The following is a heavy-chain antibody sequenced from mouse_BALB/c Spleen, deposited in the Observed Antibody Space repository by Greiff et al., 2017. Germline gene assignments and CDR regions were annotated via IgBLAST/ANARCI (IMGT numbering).Heavy chain of an antibody. J-gene: IGHJ2*01. CDR1: GYTFTDYW. D-gene: IGHD2-4*01. Sequence: VQLQQPGAELVMPGASVKMSCKASGYTFTDYWMHWVKQRPGQGLEWIGAIDTSDSYTSYNQKFKGKATLTVDESSSTAYMQLSSLTSEDSAVYYCARGDYDLDYWGQGTTLTVSS. CDR3: ARGDYDLDY. CDR2: IDTSDSYT. V-gene: IGHV1-69*01.